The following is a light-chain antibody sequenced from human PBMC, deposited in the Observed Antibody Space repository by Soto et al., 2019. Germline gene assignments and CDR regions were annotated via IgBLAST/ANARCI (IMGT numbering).Light chain of an antibody. CDR1: QGIRSY. J-gene: IGKJ5*01. CDR2: AAS. CDR3: MQGIQLPNT. V-gene: IGKV1-39*01. Sequence: DIRMTPSPSSLSAFVGDRVTITCRASQGIRSYLTWYQQKPGRAPKLLIYAASILQSGVPSRFSGTGSGTDFTLKISRVEAEDVGLYYCMQGIQLPNTFGQGTRLEIK.